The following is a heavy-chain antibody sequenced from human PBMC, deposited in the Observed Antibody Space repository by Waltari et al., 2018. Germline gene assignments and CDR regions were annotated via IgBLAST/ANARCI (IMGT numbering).Heavy chain of an antibody. CDR3: ARGDYDILTGYAYFDY. D-gene: IGHD3-9*01. Sequence: QVQLQESGPGLVKPSQTLSLTCTVSGGSISSGSYYWSWIRQPAGKGLEWIGRIYTSGRTNYNPSLKSRVTISVDTSKNQFSLKLSSVTAADTAVYYCARGDYDILTGYAYFDYWGQGTLVIVSS. CDR1: GGSISSGSYY. J-gene: IGHJ4*02. CDR2: IYTSGRT. V-gene: IGHV4-61*02.